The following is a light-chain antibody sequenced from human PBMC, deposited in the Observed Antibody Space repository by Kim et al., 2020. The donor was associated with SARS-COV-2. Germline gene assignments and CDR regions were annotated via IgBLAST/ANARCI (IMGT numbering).Light chain of an antibody. Sequence: GQKVTISSSGSSSNMGNNYVSWYQQLPGTAPKLLIYDNNKRPSGIPDRFSGSKSGTSATLGITGLQTGDEADYYCGTWDSSLSAGVFGTGTKVTVL. J-gene: IGLJ1*01. CDR2: DNN. CDR1: SSNMGNNY. V-gene: IGLV1-51*01. CDR3: GTWDSSLSAGV.